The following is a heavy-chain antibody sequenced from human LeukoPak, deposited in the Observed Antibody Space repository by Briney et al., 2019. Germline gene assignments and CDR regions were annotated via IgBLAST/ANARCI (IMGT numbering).Heavy chain of an antibody. CDR3: ARGPRIYGGNSEKPFDY. CDR1: GGSFSGYY. D-gene: IGHD4-17*01. V-gene: IGHV4-34*01. Sequence: ASETLSLTCAVYGGSFSGYYWSWIRQPPGKGLEWIGEINHSGSTNYNPSLKSRVTTSVDTSKNQFSLKLSSVTAADTAVYYCARGPRIYGGNSEKPFDYWGQGTLVTVSS. J-gene: IGHJ4*02. CDR2: INHSGST.